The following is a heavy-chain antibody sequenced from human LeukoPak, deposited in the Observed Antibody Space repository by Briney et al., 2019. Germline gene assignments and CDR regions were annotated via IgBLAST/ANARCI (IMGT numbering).Heavy chain of an antibody. CDR3: ARVAARGPFDY. V-gene: IGHV3-53*04. J-gene: IGHJ4*02. CDR2: IYVGGGSTT. D-gene: IGHD6-6*01. CDR1: GFTVTSNY. Sequence: GGSLRLSCAASGFTVTSNYMSWVRQAPAKGLEWVSLIYVGGGSTTYYADSVKGRFTISEHSNTLYLQMNSLRPEDTAVYYCARVAARGPFDYWGQGTLVTVSS.